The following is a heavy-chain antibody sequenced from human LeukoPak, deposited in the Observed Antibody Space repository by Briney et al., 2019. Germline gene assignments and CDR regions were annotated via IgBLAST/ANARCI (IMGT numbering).Heavy chain of an antibody. CDR3: ARGALGVAPADWFDP. CDR2: IYYSGST. V-gene: IGHV4-59*01. D-gene: IGHD2-2*01. CDR1: GGSISSFY. Sequence: SETLSLTCTVSGGSISSFYWRWIRQPPGKGLEWIGHIYYSGSTNYNPSLKSRVTISVDTSKNQFSLKLTSVTTADTAVYYCARGALGVAPADWFDPWGQGILVTVSS. J-gene: IGHJ5*02.